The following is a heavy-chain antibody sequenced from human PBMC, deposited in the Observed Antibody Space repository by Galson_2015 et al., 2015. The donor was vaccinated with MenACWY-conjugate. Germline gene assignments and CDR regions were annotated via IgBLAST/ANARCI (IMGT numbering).Heavy chain of an antibody. CDR3: ARAAFVGSGSYLFFDY. J-gene: IGHJ4*02. V-gene: IGHV1-69*13. CDR2: IIPIFGTA. Sequence: SVKVSCEASGGTFSSYAISWVRQAPGQGLEWMGGIIPIFGTANYAQKFQGRVTITADESTSTAYMELSSLRSEDTAVYYCARAAFVGSGSYLFFDYWGQGTLVTVSS. D-gene: IGHD1-26*01. CDR1: GGTFSSYA.